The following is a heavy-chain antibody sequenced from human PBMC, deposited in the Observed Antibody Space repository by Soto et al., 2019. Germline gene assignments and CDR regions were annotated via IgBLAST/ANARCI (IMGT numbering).Heavy chain of an antibody. V-gene: IGHV1-2*04. CDR3: ARVGGWDYYDSSGDNDFDI. J-gene: IGHJ3*02. CDR2: INPNSGGT. CDR1: GYTFTGYY. Sequence: ASVKVSCKASGYTFTGYYMHWVRQAPGQGLEWMGWINPNSGGTNYAQKFQGWVTMTRDTSISTAYMELSRLRSDDTAVYYCARVGGWDYYDSSGDNDFDIWGQGTMVSVSS. D-gene: IGHD3-22*01.